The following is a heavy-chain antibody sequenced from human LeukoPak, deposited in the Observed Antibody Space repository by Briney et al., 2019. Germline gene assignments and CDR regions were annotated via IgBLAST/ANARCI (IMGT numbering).Heavy chain of an antibody. CDR2: IVVGSGNT. Sequence: ASVKVSCKASGFTFTSSAVQWVRQARGQRLEWIGWIVVGSGNTNYAQKFQERVTITRDMSTSTAYMELSSLRSEDTAVYYCAAARLLPYYFDYWGQGTLATVSS. D-gene: IGHD6-25*01. J-gene: IGHJ4*02. CDR1: GFTFTSSA. CDR3: AAARLLPYYFDY. V-gene: IGHV1-58*01.